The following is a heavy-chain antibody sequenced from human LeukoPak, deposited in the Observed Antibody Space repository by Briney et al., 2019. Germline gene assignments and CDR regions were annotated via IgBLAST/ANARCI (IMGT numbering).Heavy chain of an antibody. V-gene: IGHV3-30-3*01. Sequence: GRSLRLSCAASGFTFSSYAMHWVRQAPGKGLEWVAVISYDGSNKYYADSVKGRFTISRDNSKNTLYLQMNSLRAEDTAVYYCARDTAMVYYYGMDVWGKGTTVTVSS. CDR1: GFTFSSYA. CDR3: ARDTAMVYYYGMDV. CDR2: ISYDGSNK. J-gene: IGHJ6*04. D-gene: IGHD5-18*01.